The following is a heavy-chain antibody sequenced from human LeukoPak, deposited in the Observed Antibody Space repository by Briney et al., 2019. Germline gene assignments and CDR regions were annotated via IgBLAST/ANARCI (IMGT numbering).Heavy chain of an antibody. D-gene: IGHD1-14*01. CDR3: ARAYGTPGYFDY. Sequence: ASVKVSCKASGYTFTSYYMHWVRQAPGQGLEWMGIINPSGGSTSYAQKFQGRVTMTRDMSTSTVYMELSSLRPEDTAVYYCARAYGTPGYFDYWGQGTLVTVSS. V-gene: IGHV1-46*01. J-gene: IGHJ4*02. CDR2: INPSGGST. CDR1: GYTFTSYY.